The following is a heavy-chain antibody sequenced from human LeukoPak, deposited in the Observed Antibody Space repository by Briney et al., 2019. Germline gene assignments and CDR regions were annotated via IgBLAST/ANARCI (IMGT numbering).Heavy chain of an antibody. CDR2: ISYGGTSK. Sequence: GGSLRLSCAASGFTFSSYSMHWVRQAPGKGLEWVAVISYGGTSKYYADSVKGRFTISRDNSKNTLYVQMNSLRDEDTAVYYCARDRYYGSGSYSHDYWGQGTLVTVSS. D-gene: IGHD3-10*01. J-gene: IGHJ4*02. CDR3: ARDRYYGSGSYSHDY. V-gene: IGHV3-30*04. CDR1: GFTFSSYS.